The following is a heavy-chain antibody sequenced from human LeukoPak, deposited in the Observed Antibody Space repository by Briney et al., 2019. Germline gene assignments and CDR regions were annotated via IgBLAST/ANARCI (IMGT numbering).Heavy chain of an antibody. Sequence: GGSLRLSCAASGFTFSGYWMSWVRQAPGKGLEWVSAISGSGGSTYYADSVKGRFTISRDNSKNTLYLQMNSLRAEDTAVYYCAKVNYDFWSGYFEGYWGQGTLVTVSS. CDR2: ISGSGGST. CDR3: AKVNYDFWSGYFEGY. V-gene: IGHV3-23*01. CDR1: GFTFSGYW. J-gene: IGHJ4*02. D-gene: IGHD3-3*01.